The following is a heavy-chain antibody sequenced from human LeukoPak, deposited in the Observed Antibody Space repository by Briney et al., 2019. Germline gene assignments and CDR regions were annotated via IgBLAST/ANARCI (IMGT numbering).Heavy chain of an antibody. CDR2: IYYSGST. Sequence: PSETLSLTCTVSGGSISSSSYYWGWIRQPPGKGLEWIGSIYYSGSTYYNPSLKSRVTISVDTSMNQFSLKLSSVTAADTAVYYCARAPGSYGDYSFNWFDPWGQGTLVTVSS. CDR3: ARAPGSYGDYSFNWFDP. J-gene: IGHJ5*02. V-gene: IGHV4-39*07. D-gene: IGHD4-17*01. CDR1: GGSISSSSYY.